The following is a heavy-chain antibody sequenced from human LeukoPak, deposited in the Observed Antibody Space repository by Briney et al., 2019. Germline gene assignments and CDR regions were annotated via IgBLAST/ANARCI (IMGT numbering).Heavy chain of an antibody. V-gene: IGHV3-30*01. D-gene: IGHD2-2*01. CDR3: ARAGYCTTTTCYYRGIDF. Sequence: GGSLRLSSAASGFTFSNYAVHWVRQAPGKGLEWVAVISYDGTDKYYADSVKGRFTISRDTSNNTLYLQMNSLRAEDTAVYYCARAGYCTTTTCYYRGIDFWGQGTLVTVSS. CDR2: ISYDGTDK. J-gene: IGHJ4*02. CDR1: GFTFSNYA.